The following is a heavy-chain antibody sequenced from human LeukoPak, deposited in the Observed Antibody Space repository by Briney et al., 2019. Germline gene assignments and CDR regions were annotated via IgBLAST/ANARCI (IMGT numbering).Heavy chain of an antibody. D-gene: IGHD1-26*01. V-gene: IGHV1-2*02. CDR1: GYTFTVYY. Sequence: ASVMVSCKASGYTFTVYYIHWVRQAPGQGLEWMGWINPNSGDTNYAQKFQGRVTVTRDTSISTAFMELNRLTCDDTAVYYCAREGAGGSWAGYWGQGTLVTVSS. CDR3: AREGAGGSWAGY. J-gene: IGHJ4*02. CDR2: INPNSGDT.